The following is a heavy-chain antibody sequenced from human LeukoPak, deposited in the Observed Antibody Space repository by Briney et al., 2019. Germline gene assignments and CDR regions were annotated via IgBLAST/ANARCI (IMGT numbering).Heavy chain of an antibody. D-gene: IGHD2-15*01. CDR3: ARDRTSGHNWFDP. CDR1: GYTFTGYY. CDR2: INPNSGDT. J-gene: IGHJ5*02. Sequence: ASVKVSCKASGYTFTGYYMHWVRQAPGRGLEWMGWINPNSGDTNYAQKFQGRVTMTRGTSISTAYMELSRLTSDDTAMYYCARDRTSGHNWFDPWGQGTLVTVSS. V-gene: IGHV1-2*02.